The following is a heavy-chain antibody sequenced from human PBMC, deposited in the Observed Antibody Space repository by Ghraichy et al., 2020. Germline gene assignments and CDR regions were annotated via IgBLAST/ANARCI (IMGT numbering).Heavy chain of an antibody. V-gene: IGHV3-48*01. CDR3: ARGGKEGWLRSGPTYFDY. CDR1: GFTFSSYS. D-gene: IGHD5-12*01. J-gene: IGHJ4*02. Sequence: GGSLRLSCAASGFTFSSYSMNWVRQAPGKGLEWVSYISSSSSTIYYADSVKGRFTISRDNAKNSLYLQMNSLRAEDTAVYYCARGGKEGWLRSGPTYFDYWGQGTLVTVSS. CDR2: ISSSSSTI.